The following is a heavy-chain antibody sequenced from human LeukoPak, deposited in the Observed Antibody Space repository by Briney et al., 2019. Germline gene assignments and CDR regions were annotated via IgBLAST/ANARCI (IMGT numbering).Heavy chain of an antibody. CDR2: IYYSGST. J-gene: IGHJ3*02. V-gene: IGHV4-59*01. D-gene: IGHD1-1*01. CDR1: GGSISNYF. Sequence: SETLSLTCSVSGGSISNYFWTWIRQPPGKGLEWIGYIYYSGSTNYNPSLKSRVTISVDTSKNQFSLKLTSVTAADTAVYYCARSPGGTGSFDIWGQGTMVTVSS. CDR3: ARSPGGTGSFDI.